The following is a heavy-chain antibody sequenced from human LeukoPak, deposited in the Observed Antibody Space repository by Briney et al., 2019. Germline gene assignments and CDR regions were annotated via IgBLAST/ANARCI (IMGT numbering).Heavy chain of an antibody. CDR2: IIPNSGDT. CDR3: GTTPSQLPRNYFDY. D-gene: IGHD2-2*01. V-gene: IGHV1-2*06. CDR1: GYTFTDYY. Sequence: GASVKVSCKASGYTFTDYYIHWVRQAPGQGLEWMGRIIPNSGDTNYAQKFQGRVTLTRDTSISTVYMELSRPRSDDTALNYCGTTPSQLPRNYFDYWGQGTLVTVSS. J-gene: IGHJ4*02.